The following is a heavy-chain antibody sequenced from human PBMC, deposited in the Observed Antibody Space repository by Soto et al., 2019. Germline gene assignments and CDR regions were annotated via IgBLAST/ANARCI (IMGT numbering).Heavy chain of an antibody. CDR3: AISPNYYFFGMDV. J-gene: IGHJ6*02. Sequence: GESLKISCKGSGYNFPSYWINWVRQVPGKGLEWMGKIDPSDSYTYYSPSFQGHVTISADKSISTAYLQWSSLKASDTARYYCAISPNYYFFGMDVWGQGTTVTVSS. CDR1: GYNFPSYW. CDR2: IDPSDSYT. V-gene: IGHV5-10-1*01.